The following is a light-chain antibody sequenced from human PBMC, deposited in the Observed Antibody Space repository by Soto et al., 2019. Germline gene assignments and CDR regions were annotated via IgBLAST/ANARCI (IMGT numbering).Light chain of an antibody. V-gene: IGLV2-23*01. J-gene: IGLJ1*01. CDR3: CSYAGSGTDNYV. CDR1: SSDIGTYNL. Sequence: QSVLTQPASVSGSPGQSITISCTGTSSDIGTYNLVSWYQHYPGKAPKLMIYEGIKRPSGVSNRFSGSKSGNTALLTISGLQAEDEADYYCCSYAGSGTDNYVFGSGTRSPS. CDR2: EGI.